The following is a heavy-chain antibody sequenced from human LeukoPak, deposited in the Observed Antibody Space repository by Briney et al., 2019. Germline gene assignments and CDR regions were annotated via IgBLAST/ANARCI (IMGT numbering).Heavy chain of an antibody. V-gene: IGHV3-23*01. D-gene: IGHD4-23*01. Sequence: PGGSLRLSCAASGFTLSSFDINWVRQTPGKGLEWVSTISGSGGSTYLADSVKGRFTISRDNSKNTLYLQMNSLRGEDTAVYYCSKDVVTAAIWGQGTLVTVSS. CDR1: GFTLSSFD. CDR2: ISGSGGST. J-gene: IGHJ4*02. CDR3: SKDVVTAAI.